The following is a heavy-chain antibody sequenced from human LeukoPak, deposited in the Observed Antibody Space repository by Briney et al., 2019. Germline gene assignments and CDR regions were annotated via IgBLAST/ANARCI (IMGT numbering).Heavy chain of an antibody. CDR3: ARGGPQCLVLRKRFYFDS. V-gene: IGHV1-46*01. J-gene: IGHJ4*02. Sequence: ASVKVSCKSSGYTFTSYYIHWVRQAPGQGLEWMGIISPSGGGTGYAQNFQGRVTMTRDTSTSTVYMELSSLRSEDTAVYFCARGGPQCLVLRKRFYFDSWGQGTLVTVSS. CDR2: ISPSGGGT. CDR1: GYTFTSYY. D-gene: IGHD6-19*01.